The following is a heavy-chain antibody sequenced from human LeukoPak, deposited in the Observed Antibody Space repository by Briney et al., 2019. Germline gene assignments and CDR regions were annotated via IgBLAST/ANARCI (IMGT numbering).Heavy chain of an antibody. D-gene: IGHD2-21*02. CDR3: ARDSLPPAYCGCDCPMFDY. J-gene: IGHJ4*02. CDR1: GGTFSSYA. CDR2: IIPIFGTA. Sequence: SVKVSCKASGGTFSSYAISWVRQAPGQGLEWMGGIIPIFGTANYAQKFQGRVTVTADKSTSTAYMELSSLRSEDTAAYYCARDSLPPAYCGCDCPMFDYWGQGTLVTVSS. V-gene: IGHV1-69*06.